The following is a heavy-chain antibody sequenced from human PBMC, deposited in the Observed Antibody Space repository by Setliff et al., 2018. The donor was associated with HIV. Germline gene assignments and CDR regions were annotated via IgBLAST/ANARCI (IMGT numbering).Heavy chain of an antibody. CDR1: AGSIRSSTYY. V-gene: IGHV4-39*01. CDR3: IIAYSSGWLAPMGFDS. Sequence: PSETLSLTCTVSAGSIRSSTYYWAWIRQPPGKGLEWIGTIYYSGSTYYSPSRKSRATISVDTSKNQFSLKLSSVTAADTAVYYCIIAYSSGWLAPMGFDSWGQGTLVTVSS. CDR2: IYYSGST. J-gene: IGHJ4*02. D-gene: IGHD6-19*01.